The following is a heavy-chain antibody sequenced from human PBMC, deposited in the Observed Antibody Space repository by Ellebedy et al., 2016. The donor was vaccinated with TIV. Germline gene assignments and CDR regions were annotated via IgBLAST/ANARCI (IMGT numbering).Heavy chain of an antibody. V-gene: IGHV4-39*01. Sequence: SETLSLTCTVSGASISSGGYYWGWIRQPPGKGLEWIGGIYYGESAAYNPSLRSRVTVSVDMSKNQFSLRLDSVTAADTAVYYCVTHARSGAVGPWSDYWGQGSLVTVSS. D-gene: IGHD6-19*01. CDR1: GASISSGGYY. J-gene: IGHJ4*02. CDR2: IYYGESA. CDR3: VTHARSGAVGPWSDY.